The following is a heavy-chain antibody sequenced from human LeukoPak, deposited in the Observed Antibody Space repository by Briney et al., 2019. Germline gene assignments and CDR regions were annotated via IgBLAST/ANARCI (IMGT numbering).Heavy chain of an antibody. Sequence: SETLSLTCTVYGGSFSGYYWSWIRQPPGKGLEWIGEINHSGSTNYNPSLKSRVTISVDTSKNQFSLKLSSVTAADTAVYYCARGVSYYYDSSGYYGYWYFDLWGRGTLVTVSS. D-gene: IGHD3-22*01. CDR2: INHSGST. V-gene: IGHV4-34*01. J-gene: IGHJ2*01. CDR3: ARGVSYYYDSSGYYGYWYFDL. CDR1: GGSFSGYY.